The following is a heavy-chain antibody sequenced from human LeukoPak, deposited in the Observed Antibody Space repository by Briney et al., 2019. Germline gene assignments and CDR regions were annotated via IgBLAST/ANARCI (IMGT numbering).Heavy chain of an antibody. J-gene: IGHJ3*02. D-gene: IGHD3-10*01. V-gene: IGHV3-30*02. Sequence: GGSLRLSCAASGFIFSNYGTHWVRQAPGKGLEWVAIIWYDGSKTYYAGSVKGRFTISRDNSKNTLYVQMNSLRTEDAAVYYCAKDTRYHGSGTFATAAFDIWGQGTMVTVSS. CDR1: GFIFSNYG. CDR2: IWYDGSKT. CDR3: AKDTRYHGSGTFATAAFDI.